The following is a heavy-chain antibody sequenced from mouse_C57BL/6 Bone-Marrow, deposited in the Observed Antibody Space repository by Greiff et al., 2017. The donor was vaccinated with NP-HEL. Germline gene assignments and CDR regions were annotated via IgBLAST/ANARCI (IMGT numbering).Heavy chain of an antibody. CDR2: FYPGSGSI. J-gene: IGHJ3*01. D-gene: IGHD1-1*01. Sequence: QVHVKQSGAELVKPGASVKLSCKASGYTFTEYTIHWVKQRPGQGLEWIGWFYPGSGSIKYNEKFKDKATLTADKSFSTVYMELSRLTSEDSAVYFCARHEGGFYYGGGWAYWGQGTLVTVSA. V-gene: IGHV1-62-2*01. CDR3: ARHEGGFYYGGGWAY. CDR1: GYTFTEYT.